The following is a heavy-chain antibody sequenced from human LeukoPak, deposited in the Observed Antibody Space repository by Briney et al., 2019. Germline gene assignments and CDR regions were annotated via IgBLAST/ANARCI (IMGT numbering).Heavy chain of an antibody. Sequence: SETLSLTCTVSGGSISSYYWSWIRQPPGKGLEWIGYIYYSGSTNYNPSLKSRVTISVDTSKNQFSLKLSSVTAADTAVYYCARTRVQLWSALFDYWGQGTLVTVSS. CDR3: ARTRVQLWSALFDY. J-gene: IGHJ4*02. CDR1: GGSISSYY. V-gene: IGHV4-59*08. D-gene: IGHD5-18*01. CDR2: IYYSGST.